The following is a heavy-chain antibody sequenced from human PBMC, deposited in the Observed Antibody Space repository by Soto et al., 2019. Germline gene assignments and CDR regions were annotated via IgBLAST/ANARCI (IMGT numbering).Heavy chain of an antibody. CDR3: ARLIDY. J-gene: IGHJ4*02. V-gene: IGHV3-30*14. CDR2: ISYDGSNK. Sequence: GGSLRLSCAASGFTFSSYAMHWVRQAPGKGLEWVAVISYDGSNKYYADSVKGRFTISRDNSKNTLYLQMNSLRAEDTAVYYCARLIDYWGQGTLVTVSS. CDR1: GFTFSSYA.